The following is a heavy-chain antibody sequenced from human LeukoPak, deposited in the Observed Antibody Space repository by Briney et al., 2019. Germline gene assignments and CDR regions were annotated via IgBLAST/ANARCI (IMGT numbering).Heavy chain of an antibody. Sequence: SQTLSLTCTVSGGSISSGSYYWSWIRQPAGKGLEWIGRIYTSGSTNYNPSLKSRVTISVDTSKNQFSLKLSSVTAADTAVYYCARAPWGYDFWSGYLSYYYYMDVWGKGTTVTVSS. J-gene: IGHJ6*03. CDR1: GGSISSGSYY. CDR3: ARAPWGYDFWSGYLSYYYYMDV. V-gene: IGHV4-61*02. D-gene: IGHD3-3*01. CDR2: IYTSGST.